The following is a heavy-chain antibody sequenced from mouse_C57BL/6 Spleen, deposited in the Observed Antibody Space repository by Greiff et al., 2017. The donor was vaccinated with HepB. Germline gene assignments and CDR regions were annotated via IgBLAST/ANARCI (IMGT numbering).Heavy chain of an antibody. J-gene: IGHJ2*01. V-gene: IGHV1-81*01. D-gene: IGHD1-1*01. CDR2: IYPRSGNT. Sequence: VQLQQSGAELARPGASVKLSCKASGYTFTSYGISWVKQRTGQGLEWIGEIYPRSGNTYYNEKFKGKATLTADKSSSTAYMELRSLTSEDSAVYFCARDYYGSSPGYFDYWGQGTTLTVSS. CDR3: ARDYYGSSPGYFDY. CDR1: GYTFTSYG.